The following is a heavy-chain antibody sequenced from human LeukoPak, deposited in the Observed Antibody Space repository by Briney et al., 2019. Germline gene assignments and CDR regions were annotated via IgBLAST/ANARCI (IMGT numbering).Heavy chain of an antibody. Sequence: GGSLRLSCAASGFTFTSDAMTWVRQAPGKGVEWVSTISSSGDSTCYADSVKGRFTISRDNSKNTLFLQMSSLRAEDTAIYYCAKDQWMTWGQGILVTVSS. D-gene: IGHD5-12*01. J-gene: IGHJ5*02. CDR1: GFTFTSDA. CDR2: ISSSGDST. V-gene: IGHV3-23*01. CDR3: AKDQWMT.